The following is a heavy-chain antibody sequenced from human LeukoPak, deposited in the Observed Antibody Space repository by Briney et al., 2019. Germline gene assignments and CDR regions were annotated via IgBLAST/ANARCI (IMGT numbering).Heavy chain of an antibody. CDR1: GGSISGYY. CDR3: ARGVGAVYWYFDL. V-gene: IGHV4-59*01. Sequence: SETLSLTCTVSGGSISGYYWSWIRQPPGKGLEWIGYIYYSGSTNYNPSLKNRVTISVDTSKNQFSLKLTSVTAADTAVYYCARGVGAVYWYFDLWGRGTLVTVSS. J-gene: IGHJ2*01. D-gene: IGHD1-26*01. CDR2: IYYSGST.